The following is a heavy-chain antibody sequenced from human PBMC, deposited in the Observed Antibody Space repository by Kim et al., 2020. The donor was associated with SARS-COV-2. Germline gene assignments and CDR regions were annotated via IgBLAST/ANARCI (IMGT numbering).Heavy chain of an antibody. D-gene: IGHD4-4*01. CDR3: ARASGTVTTFYYHGMDV. CDR1: GGSINSFY. CDR2: ISYIGNT. J-gene: IGHJ6*02. Sequence: SETLSLTCTVSGGSINSFYWSWTRQPSGKGLEWIGYISYIGNTNYNPSLKSRVTISVDTSKNQFSLKLSSVTAADTAVYYCARASGTVTTFYYHGMDVWGQGTTVTVSS. V-gene: IGHV4-59*01.